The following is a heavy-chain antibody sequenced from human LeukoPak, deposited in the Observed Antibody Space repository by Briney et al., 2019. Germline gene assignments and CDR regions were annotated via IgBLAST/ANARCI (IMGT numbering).Heavy chain of an antibody. J-gene: IGHJ3*01. CDR3: ARVTTRVFES. CDR2: TYYRSKWYN. CDR1: GDSVSSNSAG. D-gene: IGHD4-17*01. V-gene: IGHV6-1*01. Sequence: SQTLSRTCAISGDSVSSNSAGWNGIRQSPSRGLEWLGRTYYRSKWYNDYAVSVKSRITINPDTSKNQFSLQLNSVTPEDTAVYYCARVTTRVFESCGEGTMVTVSS.